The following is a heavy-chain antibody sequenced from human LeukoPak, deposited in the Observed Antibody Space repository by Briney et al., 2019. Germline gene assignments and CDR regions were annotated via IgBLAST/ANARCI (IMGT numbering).Heavy chain of an antibody. V-gene: IGHV3-33*01. CDR2: IWYDGSNK. CDR1: GFTFSSYG. Sequence: GGSLRLSCAASGFTFSSYGMHWVRQAPGKGLEWVVVIWYDGSNKYYADSVKGRFTISRDNSKNTLYLQMNSLRAEDTAVYYCARDIAAAGYFDYWGQGTLVTVSS. CDR3: ARDIAAAGYFDY. D-gene: IGHD6-13*01. J-gene: IGHJ4*02.